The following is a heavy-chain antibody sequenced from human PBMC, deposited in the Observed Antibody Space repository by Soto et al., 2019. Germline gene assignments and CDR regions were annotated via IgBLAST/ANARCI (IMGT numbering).Heavy chain of an antibody. CDR3: AKDRGGRGGWELRPEAEYCQH. Sequence: QVQLVQSGAEVKKPWASVKVSCKASGYTFTSYGISWVRQAPGQGLEWMGWISAYDGNTNYAQKLQGRVTMTTDTSTDTAYKERRSLRSDDTAVDYCAKDRGGRGGWELRPEAEYCQHWGQGTLVTVSS. CDR1: GYTFTSYG. J-gene: IGHJ1*01. D-gene: IGHD1-26*01. V-gene: IGHV1-18*01. CDR2: ISAYDGNT.